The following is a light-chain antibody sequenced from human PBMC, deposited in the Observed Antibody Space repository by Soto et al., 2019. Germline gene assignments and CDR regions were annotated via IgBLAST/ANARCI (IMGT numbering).Light chain of an antibody. CDR3: QQYQRYPPS. V-gene: IGKV1-9*01. CDR2: AAS. J-gene: IGKJ4*01. CDR1: QGIRTN. Sequence: IQLTQSPSSLSASVGDRVTITCRASQGIRTNLAWYQHRPGKAPKLLIYAASTSHSGVPSRFSGSGSGTDFTLTISSLQPEDFATYYCQQYQRYPPSFGGGTKLEIK.